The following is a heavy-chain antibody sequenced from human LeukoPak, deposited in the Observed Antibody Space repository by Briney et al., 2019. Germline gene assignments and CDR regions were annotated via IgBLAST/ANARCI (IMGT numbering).Heavy chain of an antibody. Sequence: GGSLRLSCAASGFTFDDYGMSWVRQAPGKGLEWVSGINWNGGSTGYADSVKGRFTISRDNAKNSLYLQMNGLRAEDTALYYCASSRNSSSWYYYYMDVWGKGTTVTVSS. D-gene: IGHD6-13*01. CDR1: GFTFDDYG. CDR2: INWNGGST. V-gene: IGHV3-20*04. J-gene: IGHJ6*03. CDR3: ASSRNSSSWYYYYMDV.